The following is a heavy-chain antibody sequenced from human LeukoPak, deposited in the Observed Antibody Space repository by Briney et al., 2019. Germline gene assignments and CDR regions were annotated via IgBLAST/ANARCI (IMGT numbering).Heavy chain of an antibody. V-gene: IGHV4-59*01. CDR1: GASISSYY. CDR2: LYNTRNT. CDR3: AREKNGNEPFDY. D-gene: IGHD4-23*01. J-gene: IGHJ4*02. Sequence: SETLSLTCTVSGASISSYYWSWIRQPPGKGLEWIGYLYNTRNTYYNPSLKNRVTISVDTSKNQFSLKVSSVTAADTAVYYCAREKNGNEPFDYWGQGTLVTVSS.